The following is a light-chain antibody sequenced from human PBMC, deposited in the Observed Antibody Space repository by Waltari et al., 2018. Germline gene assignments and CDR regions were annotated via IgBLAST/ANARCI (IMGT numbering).Light chain of an antibody. CDR2: EVS. CDR3: SSYTTSSAPGV. V-gene: IGLV2-14*01. J-gene: IGLJ1*01. Sequence: QSALTQPAPVSGSPGQSITISCPGTDSAVAAYEFFPLYQQHPGKAPPLIIYEVSNRPSGISNRFSASKSGNTASLTISGLQAEDEADYYCSSYTTSSAPGVFGTGTRVTVL. CDR1: DSAVAAYEF.